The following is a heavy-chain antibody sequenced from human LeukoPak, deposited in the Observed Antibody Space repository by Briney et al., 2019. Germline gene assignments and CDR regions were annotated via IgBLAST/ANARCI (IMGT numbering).Heavy chain of an antibody. CDR1: GGSISSGDYY. CDR3: AREGLRDFWSGQTH. D-gene: IGHD3-3*01. CDR2: IYYSGST. J-gene: IGHJ4*02. V-gene: IGHV4-30-4*08. Sequence: SETLSLTCTVPGGSISSGDYYWSWIRQPPGKGVEWIGYIYYSGSTYYNPSLKSRVTISVDTSKNQFSLKLSSETAADTAVYYCAREGLRDFWSGQTHWGQGTLVTVSS.